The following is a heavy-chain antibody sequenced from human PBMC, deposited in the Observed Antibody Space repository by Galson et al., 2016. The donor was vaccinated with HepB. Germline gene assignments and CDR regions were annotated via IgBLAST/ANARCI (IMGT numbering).Heavy chain of an antibody. CDR1: GYTFASYG. J-gene: IGHJ4*02. V-gene: IGHV1-18*01. CDR2: ISSYDDNI. CDR3: ARERGNYAYFDY. Sequence: SVKVSCKASGYTFASYGIAWVRQAPGQGLEWMGWISSYDDNIKYAQKFQGRLTMTIDSSTDTAYMELRSLRSDDTAINYCARERGNYAYFDYWGQGTLVTVSS. D-gene: IGHD4-11*01.